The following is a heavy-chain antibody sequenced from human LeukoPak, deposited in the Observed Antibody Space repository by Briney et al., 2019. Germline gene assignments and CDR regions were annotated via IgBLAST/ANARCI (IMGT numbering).Heavy chain of an antibody. CDR2: ISGSGGST. V-gene: IGHV3-23*01. CDR3: ARDPGPIRDYGMDV. CDR1: GFTFNSFA. D-gene: IGHD5-24*01. Sequence: GGSLRLSCAASGFTFNSFAMSWVRQAPGKGLEWVSGISGSGGSTRYADSVKGRFTIPRDNSKNTLYLQMNSLRAEDTAVYYCARDPGPIRDYGMDVWGQGTTVTVSS. J-gene: IGHJ6*02.